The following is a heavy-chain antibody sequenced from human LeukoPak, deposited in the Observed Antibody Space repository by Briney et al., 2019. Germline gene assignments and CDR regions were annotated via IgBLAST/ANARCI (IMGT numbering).Heavy chain of an antibody. J-gene: IGHJ4*02. V-gene: IGHV3-7*01. CDR3: ARGDSISWYAY. CDR2: MNQDGSGE. CDR1: GFSFSDYW. D-gene: IGHD6-13*01. Sequence: GGSLRLSCAASGFSFSDYWMSWVRQAPGKGLEWVANMNQDGSGEYYVDSVKGRFTISRDNAKNSLYLQMNSLRAEDTALYYCARGDSISWYAYWGRGILVTVSS.